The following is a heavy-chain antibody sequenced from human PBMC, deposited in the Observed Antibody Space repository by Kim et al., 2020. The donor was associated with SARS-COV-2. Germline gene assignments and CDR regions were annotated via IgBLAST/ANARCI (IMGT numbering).Heavy chain of an antibody. J-gene: IGHJ4*02. CDR1: GYTFTAFG. CDR3: ARDGGTYAYGY. CDR2: INTGNGNT. V-gene: IGHV1-3*04. Sequence: ASVKVSCKASGYTFTAFGIHWVRQASGQSLEWIGWINTGNGNTGSSQTFQGRVIISRDTSASIVYMDLRSLRSEDTAVYYCARDGGTYAYGYWGQGTLITVSS. D-gene: IGHD5-12*01.